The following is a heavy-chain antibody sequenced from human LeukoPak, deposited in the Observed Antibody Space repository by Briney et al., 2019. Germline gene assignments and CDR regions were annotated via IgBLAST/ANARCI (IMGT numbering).Heavy chain of an antibody. CDR2: IDPSDSYT. CDR3: LLKGYCSSTSCYPFDY. J-gene: IGHJ4*02. Sequence: GESLKISCKGSGYSFTSYWISWVRQMPRKGLEWMGRIDPSDSYTNYSPSFQGHVTISADKSISTAYLQWSSLKASDTAMYYCLLKGYCSSTSCYPFDYWGQGTLVTVSS. V-gene: IGHV5-10-1*01. D-gene: IGHD2-2*01. CDR1: GYSFTSYW.